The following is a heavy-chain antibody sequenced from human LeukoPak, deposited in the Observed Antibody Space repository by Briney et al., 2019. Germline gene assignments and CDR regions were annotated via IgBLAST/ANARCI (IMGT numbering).Heavy chain of an antibody. J-gene: IGHJ4*02. CDR3: TRIKYSTSWSGDY. V-gene: IGHV3-30*19. Sequence: GGSLRLSCVASGFIFTSYGMHWVRQAPGKGLQWVALISSNGNNERYADSVKGRFSISGDNSKNTMYLRMNSLRAEDTAIYYCTRIKYSTSWSGDYWGQGALVTVSS. CDR2: ISSNGNNE. D-gene: IGHD6-13*01. CDR1: GFIFTSYG.